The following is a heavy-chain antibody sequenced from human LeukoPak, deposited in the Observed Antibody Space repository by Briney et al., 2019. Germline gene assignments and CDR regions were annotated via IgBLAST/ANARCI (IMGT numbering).Heavy chain of an antibody. Sequence: GGSLRLSCAASGFTFSSYSMNWVRQAPGKGLEWVSSISSSSSYIYYADSVKGRFTISRDNAKNSLYLQMNSLRAEDAAVNYCATEPLTVVVPAAIRHYWGQGTLVTVSS. CDR1: GFTFSSYS. CDR3: ATEPLTVVVPAAIRHY. D-gene: IGHD2-2*02. CDR2: ISSSSSYI. V-gene: IGHV3-21*01. J-gene: IGHJ4*02.